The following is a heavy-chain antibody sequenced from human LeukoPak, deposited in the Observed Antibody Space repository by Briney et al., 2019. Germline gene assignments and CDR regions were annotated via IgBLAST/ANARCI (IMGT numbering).Heavy chain of an antibody. J-gene: IGHJ6*02. CDR3: ARTPYDILTGSFYMDV. CDR1: GYTFTSYG. CDR2: ISAYNGNT. Sequence: ASVKVSCKASGYTFTSYGISWVRQAPGQGLEWMGWISAYNGNTNYAQKLQGRVTMTTDTSTSTAYMELRSLGSDDTAVYYCARTPYDILTGSFYMDVWGQGTTVTVSS. V-gene: IGHV1-18*01. D-gene: IGHD3-9*01.